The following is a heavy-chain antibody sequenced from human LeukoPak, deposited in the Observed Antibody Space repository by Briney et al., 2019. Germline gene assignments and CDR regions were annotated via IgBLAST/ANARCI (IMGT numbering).Heavy chain of an antibody. CDR1: GGSFSGYY. Sequence: SETLSLTCAVYGGSFSGYYWRWIRQPPGKGLEWIGEINHSGSTNYNPSLKSRVTISVDTSKNQFSLKLSSVTAADTAVYYCARGGDGYCSGGSCYPPWHYYGMDVWGQGTTVTVSS. J-gene: IGHJ6*02. D-gene: IGHD2-15*01. V-gene: IGHV4-34*01. CDR2: INHSGST. CDR3: ARGGDGYCSGGSCYPPWHYYGMDV.